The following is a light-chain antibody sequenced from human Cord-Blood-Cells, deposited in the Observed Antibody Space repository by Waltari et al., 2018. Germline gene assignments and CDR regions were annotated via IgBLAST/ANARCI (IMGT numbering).Light chain of an antibody. J-gene: IGLJ1*01. CDR2: DVS. Sequence: QSALTQPASVSGSPGQSITISCTGTSSDVGGYNYVSWYQQHPGKAPKLMIYDVSKRPSGVSNRFSGSQSGNTASLTISGLQAEDEADYYCSSYTSSSTSFGTGTKVTVL. V-gene: IGLV2-14*01. CDR1: SSDVGGYNY. CDR3: SSYTSSSTS.